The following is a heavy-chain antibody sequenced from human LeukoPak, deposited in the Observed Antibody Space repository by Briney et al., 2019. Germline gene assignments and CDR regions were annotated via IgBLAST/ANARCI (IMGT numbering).Heavy chain of an antibody. CDR1: GVSISSYY. Sequence: SETLSLTCTVSGVSISSYYWSWLRHPPGKGLEWIGYIYYSGSTNYNPSLKSRVTISVDTSKNQFSLKLSSVTAADTAVYYCARVKVLLWFGEPHYYMDVWGKGTTVTISS. CDR2: IYYSGST. CDR3: ARVKVLLWFGEPHYYMDV. D-gene: IGHD3-10*01. V-gene: IGHV4-59*01. J-gene: IGHJ6*03.